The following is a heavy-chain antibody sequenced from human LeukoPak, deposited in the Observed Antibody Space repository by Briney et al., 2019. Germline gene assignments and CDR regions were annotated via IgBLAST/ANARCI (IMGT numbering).Heavy chain of an antibody. V-gene: IGHV3-21*01. Sequence: GGSLRLSCAASGFTFSSYSMNWVRQAPGKRLEWVSSISSSSSYIYYADSVKGRLTISRDNAKNSLYLQMNSLRAEDTAVYYCARESLDEQLFDYWGQGTLVTVSS. D-gene: IGHD6-13*01. J-gene: IGHJ4*02. CDR2: ISSSSSYI. CDR3: ARESLDEQLFDY. CDR1: GFTFSSYS.